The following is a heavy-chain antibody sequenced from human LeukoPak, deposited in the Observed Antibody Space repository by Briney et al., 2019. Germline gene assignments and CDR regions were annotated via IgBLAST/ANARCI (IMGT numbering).Heavy chain of an antibody. CDR1: GFSVSSND. CDR2: IHSGGTR. D-gene: IGHD2-2*01. V-gene: IGHV3-53*01. Sequence: GGSLRLSCAASGFSVSSNDMSWVRQAPGKGLEWVSLIHSGGTRYTDSVRGRFTISRDNSKNTLYLQMNSLRAEDKAMYYCASWYHIDYWGQGTLVTVSS. J-gene: IGHJ4*02. CDR3: ASWYHIDY.